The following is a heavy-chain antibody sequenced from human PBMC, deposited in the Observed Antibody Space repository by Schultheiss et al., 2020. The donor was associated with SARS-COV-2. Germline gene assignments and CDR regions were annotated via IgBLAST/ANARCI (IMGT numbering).Heavy chain of an antibody. CDR2: INHSGST. V-gene: IGHV4-39*07. CDR3: ARRGRSSGWFYYFDY. Sequence: SETLSLTCTVSGGSISSGGYYWGWIRQPPGKGLEWIGEINHSGSTNYNPSLKSRVTISVDTSKNQFSLKLSSVTAADTAVYYCARRGRSSGWFYYFDYWGQGTLVTVSS. D-gene: IGHD6-19*01. CDR1: GGSISSGGYY. J-gene: IGHJ4*02.